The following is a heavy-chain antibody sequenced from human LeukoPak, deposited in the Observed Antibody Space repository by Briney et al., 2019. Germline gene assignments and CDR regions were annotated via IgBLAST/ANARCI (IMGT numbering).Heavy chain of an antibody. Sequence: GGSLRLSCAASGFTFNSYAMSWVGQAPGKGLAWVSAISGSGGSTYYADSVKGRFTISRDNSKNTLYLQMTSLRAEDTAVYYCAKGPGLLWFGELSFDYWGQGTLVTASS. CDR1: GFTFNSYA. D-gene: IGHD3-10*01. V-gene: IGHV3-23*01. J-gene: IGHJ4*02. CDR2: ISGSGGST. CDR3: AKGPGLLWFGELSFDY.